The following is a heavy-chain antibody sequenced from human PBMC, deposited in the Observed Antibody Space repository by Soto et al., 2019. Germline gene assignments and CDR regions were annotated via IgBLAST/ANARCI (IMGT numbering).Heavy chain of an antibody. Sequence: PGGSLRLSCAASGFTFDDYTMHWVRQAPGKGLEWVSLISWDGGSTYYADSVKGRFTISRDNSKNSLYLQMNSLRTEDTALYYCAKDQNYDFWSGPRGMDVWGQGTTVTVSS. V-gene: IGHV3-43*01. CDR2: ISWDGGST. J-gene: IGHJ6*02. D-gene: IGHD3-3*01. CDR3: AKDQNYDFWSGPRGMDV. CDR1: GFTFDDYT.